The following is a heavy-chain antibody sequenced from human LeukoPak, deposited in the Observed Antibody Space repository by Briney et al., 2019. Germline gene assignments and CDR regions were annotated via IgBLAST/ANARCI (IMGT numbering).Heavy chain of an antibody. CDR1: GGSISSTSYS. J-gene: IGHJ4*02. V-gene: IGHV4-39*07. Sequence: PSETLSLTCTVSGGSISSTSYSWGWIRQPPGKGLEWIGSIYHSGSTYYNPSLKSRVTISVDTSKNQFSLKLSSVTAADTAVYYCAGWELLYFYFDYWGQGTLVTVSS. D-gene: IGHD4-23*01. CDR2: IYHSGST. CDR3: AGWELLYFYFDY.